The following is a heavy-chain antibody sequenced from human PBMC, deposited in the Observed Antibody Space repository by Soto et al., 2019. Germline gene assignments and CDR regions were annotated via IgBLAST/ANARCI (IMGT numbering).Heavy chain of an antibody. D-gene: IGHD1-1*01. V-gene: IGHV4-34*01. CDR3: ARGRPRRPLWNGYYFDY. J-gene: IGHJ4*02. CDR2: INHSGST. Sequence: QVQLQQWGAGLLKPSETLSLTCAVYGGSFSGYYWSWIRQPPGKGLEWIGEINHSGSTNYNPSLKSRVTISVDTSKNQFSLKLSSVTAADTAVYYCARGRPRRPLWNGYYFDYWGQGTLVTVSS. CDR1: GGSFSGYY.